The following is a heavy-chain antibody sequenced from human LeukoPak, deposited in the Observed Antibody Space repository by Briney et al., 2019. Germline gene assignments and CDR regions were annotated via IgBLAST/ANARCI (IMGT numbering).Heavy chain of an antibody. V-gene: IGHV3-30*04. Sequence: GGSLRLSCVASGFMFSDHAFHWVRQSPDKGLEGVALIRSDGSKKYYADSVQGRFTVSRENSKNTLFLQMNTLRADDTAVYFCSRQMTSTRLFDCWGQGTLVTVSS. D-gene: IGHD5/OR15-5a*01. CDR1: GFMFSDHA. J-gene: IGHJ4*02. CDR3: SRQMTSTRLFDC. CDR2: IRSDGSKK.